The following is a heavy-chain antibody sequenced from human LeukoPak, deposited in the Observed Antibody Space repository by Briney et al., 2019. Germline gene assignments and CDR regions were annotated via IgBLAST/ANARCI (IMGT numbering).Heavy chain of an antibody. CDR1: GGSFSGYY. Sequence: PSETLSLTCAVYGGSFSGYYWSWIRQPPGKGLEWIGEINHSGSTNYNPSLKSRVTISADMSKNQVSLKLSSVTAADTALYYCARHFTYYYDSSGYPRDSFDIWGHGTMATVSS. D-gene: IGHD3-22*01. J-gene: IGHJ3*02. CDR2: INHSGST. V-gene: IGHV4-34*01. CDR3: ARHFTYYYDSSGYPRDSFDI.